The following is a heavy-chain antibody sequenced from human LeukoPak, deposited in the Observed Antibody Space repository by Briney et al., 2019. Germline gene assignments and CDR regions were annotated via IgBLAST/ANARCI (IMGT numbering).Heavy chain of an antibody. CDR1: GFTFSSHG. D-gene: IGHD3-22*01. CDR3: ARELYYYDSRGYYSNFDY. CDR2: ITSGTRT. Sequence: PGGSLRLSCVASGFTFSSHGMNWVRQAPGKGLEWVSGITSGTRTYYADSVKGRFTISRDNAKNSLYLQMNSLRVEDTAVYYCARELYYYDSRGYYSNFDYWGQGTLVTVSS. J-gene: IGHJ4*02. V-gene: IGHV3-48*04.